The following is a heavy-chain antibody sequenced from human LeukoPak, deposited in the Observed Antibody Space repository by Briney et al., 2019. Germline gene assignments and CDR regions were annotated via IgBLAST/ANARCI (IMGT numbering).Heavy chain of an antibody. D-gene: IGHD3-9*01. J-gene: IGHJ2*01. CDR2: IKSKTDGGTI. CDR1: GFSFSSAW. CDR3: TTGLALWYFDL. Sequence: GGSLRLSCAASGFSFSSAWMSGVRQAPGKELDWVGRIKSKTDGGTIDYAAPVKGRFTISRDDSKNTLYLQMNSLKTEDTAVYYCTTGLALWYFDLWGRGTLVTVSS. V-gene: IGHV3-15*01.